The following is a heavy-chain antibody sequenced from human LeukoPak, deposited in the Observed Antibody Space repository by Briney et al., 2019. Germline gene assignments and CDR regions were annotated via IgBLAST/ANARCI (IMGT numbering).Heavy chain of an antibody. CDR1: GGSISSSNW. CDR3: ASDSYGKPLGY. J-gene: IGHJ4*02. D-gene: IGHD5-18*01. Sequence: SETLSLTCTVSGGSISSSNWWSWVRQPPGKGLEWIGEIYHSGSTNYNPSLKSRVTISVDKSKNQFSLKLSSVTAADTAVYYCASDSYGKPLGYWGQGTLVTVSS. V-gene: IGHV4-4*02. CDR2: IYHSGST.